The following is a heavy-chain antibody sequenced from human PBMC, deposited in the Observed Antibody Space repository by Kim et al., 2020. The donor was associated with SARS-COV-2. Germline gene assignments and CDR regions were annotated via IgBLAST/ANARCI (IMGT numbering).Heavy chain of an antibody. CDR2: IYYSGST. D-gene: IGHD5-18*01. CDR1: GGSISSSSYY. V-gene: IGHV4-39*01. CDR3: ARRGYSYGFGGRGGWYFDY. J-gene: IGHJ4*02. Sequence: SETLSRTCTVSGGSISSSSYYWGWIRQPPGKGLEWIGSIYYSGSTYYNPSLKSRVTISVHTSKNQFSLKLSSVTAADTAVYYCARRGYSYGFGGRGGWYFDYWGQGTLVTVSS.